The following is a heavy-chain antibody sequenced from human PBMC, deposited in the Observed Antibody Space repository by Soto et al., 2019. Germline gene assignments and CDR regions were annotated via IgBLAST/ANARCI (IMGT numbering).Heavy chain of an antibody. CDR3: ARVNSGSYSDY. CDR1: GASISSYY. J-gene: IGHJ4*02. V-gene: IGHV4-59*12. CDR2: IYYNGNT. D-gene: IGHD1-26*01. Sequence: SETLSLTCTVSGASISSYYWNWIRQSPGKGLEWIGDIYYNGNTKYNPFLKSRVTISVDTSKNQFSLELNSVTAADTAVYYCARVNSGSYSDYWGQGTLVTVSS.